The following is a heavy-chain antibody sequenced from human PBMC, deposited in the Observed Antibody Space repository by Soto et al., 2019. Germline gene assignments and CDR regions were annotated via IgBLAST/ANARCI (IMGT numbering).Heavy chain of an antibody. Sequence: ASVKVSCKASGGTFSSYAISWVRQAPGQGLEWMGGIIPIFGTANYAQKFQGRVTITADESTSTAYMELSSLRSEDTAVYYCASTPVFTMIVVLYNWFDPWGQGTLVTVSS. CDR1: GGTFSSYA. CDR2: IIPIFGTA. J-gene: IGHJ5*02. CDR3: ASTPVFTMIVVLYNWFDP. V-gene: IGHV1-69*13. D-gene: IGHD3-22*01.